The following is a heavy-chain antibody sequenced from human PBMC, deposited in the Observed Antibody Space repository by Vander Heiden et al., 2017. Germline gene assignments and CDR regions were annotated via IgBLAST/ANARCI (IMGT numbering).Heavy chain of an antibody. V-gene: IGHV3-33*01. J-gene: IGHJ5*02. CDR3: ARDQTHGSGVKDNWFDP. Sequence: QVQLVESGGGVVQPGRSLRLSCAASGFPFSSYGMHWVRQAPGKGLEWVAVIWYDGSNKYYADSVKGRFTISRDNSKNTLYLQMNSLRAEDTAVYYCARDQTHGSGVKDNWFDPWGQGTLVTVSS. CDR2: IWYDGSNK. CDR1: GFPFSSYG. D-gene: IGHD3-10*01.